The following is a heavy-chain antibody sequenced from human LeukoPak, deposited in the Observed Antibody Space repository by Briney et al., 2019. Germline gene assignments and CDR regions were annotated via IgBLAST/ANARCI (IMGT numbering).Heavy chain of an antibody. V-gene: IGHV3-7*05. CDR3: ARETYYDFWSGYSDAFDI. CDR2: IKQDGSEK. J-gene: IGHJ3*02. CDR1: GFTFSSYG. Sequence: GGNVRLSCAASGFTFSSYGMSWVRQAPGKGLEWVANIKQDGSEKYYVDSVKGRFTISRDNAKNSLYLQMNSLRAEDTAVYYCARETYYDFWSGYSDAFDIWGQGTMVTVRS. D-gene: IGHD3-3*01.